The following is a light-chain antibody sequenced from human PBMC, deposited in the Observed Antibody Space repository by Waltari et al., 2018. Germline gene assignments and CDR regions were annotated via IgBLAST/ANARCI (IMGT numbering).Light chain of an antibody. V-gene: IGKV3-11*01. CDR3: QQRGNLPET. CDR2: DAS. CDR1: QNVNSF. J-gene: IGKJ2*01. Sequence: IVFTQSPGTLSFSPGDRATLSCRASQNVNSFLAWYQQKRGQDPRLLIYDASKRATGIPDRISGSGSGTDFTLTISSLEPEDFAIYYCQQRGNLPETFGRGTRVEMK.